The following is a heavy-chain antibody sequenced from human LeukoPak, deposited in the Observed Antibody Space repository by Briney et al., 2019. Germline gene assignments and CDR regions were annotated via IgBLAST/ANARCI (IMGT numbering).Heavy chain of an antibody. V-gene: IGHV3-30-3*01. CDR1: GFTFNSYA. Sequence: PGGSLRLSCAASGFTFNSYAMHWIRQAPGKGLEWVAVISYDGSKKYYADSVKGRFTISRDNSKNTPSLQMNSLRTEDTAIYYRAGSGSYNAFDIWGQGTMVTVSS. D-gene: IGHD1-26*01. CDR2: ISYDGSKK. CDR3: AGSGSYNAFDI. J-gene: IGHJ3*02.